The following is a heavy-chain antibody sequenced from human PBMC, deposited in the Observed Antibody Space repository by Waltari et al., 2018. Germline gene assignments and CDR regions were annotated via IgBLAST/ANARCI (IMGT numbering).Heavy chain of an antibody. V-gene: IGHV4-30-2*01. D-gene: IGHD3-10*01. CDR3: ARYYYGSGSYXLYYFDY. CDR1: GGSXSCGGYS. Sequence: QLQLQESGSGLVKPSQTLSLTCAVSGGSXSCGGYSWSWIRQPPGKGLEWIGYIYHSGSTYYNPSLKSRVTISVDRSKNQFSLKLSSVTAADTAVYYCARYYYGSGSYXLYYFDYWGQGTLVTVSS. J-gene: IGHJ4*02. CDR2: IYHSGST.